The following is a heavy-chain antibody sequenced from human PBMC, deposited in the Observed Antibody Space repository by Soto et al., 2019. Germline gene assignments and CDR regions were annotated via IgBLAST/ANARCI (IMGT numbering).Heavy chain of an antibody. J-gene: IGHJ4*02. CDR2: INPNGGST. Sequence: QAQLVQPGAEVKKPGASVKFSCKASGYIFTNFYIHWVRQAPGQGLEWIGIINPNGGSTNYAQNFQGRVTMTRDTSTSTVYMDLSSVRSEDTPVYYCTRGRSSGDYWGQGTLITVSS. CDR1: GYIFTNFY. CDR3: TRGRSSGDY. V-gene: IGHV1-46*03.